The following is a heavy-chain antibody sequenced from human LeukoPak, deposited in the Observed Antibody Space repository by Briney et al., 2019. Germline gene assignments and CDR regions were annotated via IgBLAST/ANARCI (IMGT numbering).Heavy chain of an antibody. Sequence: SSETLSLTCTVSGGSISSYYWSWIRQPPGKGLEWIGYIYYSGSTNYSPSLKSRVTISVDTSKNQFSLKLSSVTAADTAVYYCARAPDPYYYDSSGYYYGFFFDYWGQGTLVTVSS. J-gene: IGHJ4*02. CDR1: GGSISSYY. D-gene: IGHD3-22*01. CDR2: IYYSGST. V-gene: IGHV4-59*01. CDR3: ARAPDPYYYDSSGYYYGFFFDY.